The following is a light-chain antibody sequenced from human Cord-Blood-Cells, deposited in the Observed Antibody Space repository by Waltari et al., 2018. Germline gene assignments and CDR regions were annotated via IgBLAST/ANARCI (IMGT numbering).Light chain of an antibody. Sequence: DIQMTQSPSSLSASVGDRVTITCRASQSLSSYLNWYQQKPGKAPKLLIYAASSLQSGVPSRFSSSGSGTDFTLTISSLQPEDFATYYCQQSYSTPLTFGPGTKVDIK. CDR3: QQSYSTPLT. CDR1: QSLSSY. V-gene: IGKV1-39*01. CDR2: AAS. J-gene: IGKJ3*01.